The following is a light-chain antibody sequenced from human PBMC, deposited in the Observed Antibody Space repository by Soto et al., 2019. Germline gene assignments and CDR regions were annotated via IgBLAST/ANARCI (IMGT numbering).Light chain of an antibody. J-gene: IGKJ5*01. CDR3: QQARRFPIT. CDR1: QDISNW. CDR2: AAS. V-gene: IGKV1-12*01. Sequence: DTQMTQSPSSVSASVGDRVTISCRASQDISNWLAWYQQKPGEAPKFLIYAASNLQSGVPSKFSVSGSETDFTLTISSLQPEDFAVYYCQQARRFPITFGQGTRLEIK.